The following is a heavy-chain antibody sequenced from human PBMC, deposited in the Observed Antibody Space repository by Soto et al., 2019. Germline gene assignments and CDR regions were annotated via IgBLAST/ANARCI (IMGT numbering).Heavy chain of an antibody. CDR2: IYYSGST. J-gene: IGHJ6*03. CDR1: GGSISSSSYC. Sequence: SETLSLTCTVSGGSISSSSYCWGGIRQPPGKGLEWIGSIYYSGSTYYNPSLKSRVTISVDTSKNQFSLKLSSVTAADTAVYYCARLGEDIVVVPADYYMDVWGKGTTVT. V-gene: IGHV4-39*01. D-gene: IGHD2-2*01. CDR3: ARLGEDIVVVPADYYMDV.